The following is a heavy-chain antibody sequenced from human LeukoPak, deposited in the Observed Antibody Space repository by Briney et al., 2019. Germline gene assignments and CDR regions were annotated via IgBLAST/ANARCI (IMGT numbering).Heavy chain of an antibody. CDR3: TRDVGYFGSGSYPDYFDY. CDR2: ISNDGSPT. CDR1: GFTFSTYW. V-gene: IGHV3-74*01. Sequence: GGSLRLSCAPSGFTFSTYWMHWVRQAPGKALVWVSRISNDGSPTTYADSVKGRLTISRDNAKSTLYLQISSLGAEDTAVYYCTRDVGYFGSGSYPDYFDYWGQGILVTVSS. D-gene: IGHD3-10*01. J-gene: IGHJ4*02.